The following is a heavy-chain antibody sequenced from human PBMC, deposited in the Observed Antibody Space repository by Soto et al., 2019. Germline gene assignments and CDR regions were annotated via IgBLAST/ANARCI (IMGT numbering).Heavy chain of an antibody. D-gene: IGHD3-10*01. CDR3: ARGVVRGVISYYYYGMDV. V-gene: IGHV4-31*03. Sequence: SETLSLTCTVSGGSISSGGYYWSWIRQHPGKGLEWIGYIYYSGSTYYNPSLKSRVTISVDTSKNQFSLKLSSVTAADTAVYYCARGVVRGVISYYYYGMDVWGQGTTVTVSS. J-gene: IGHJ6*02. CDR2: IYYSGST. CDR1: GGSISSGGYY.